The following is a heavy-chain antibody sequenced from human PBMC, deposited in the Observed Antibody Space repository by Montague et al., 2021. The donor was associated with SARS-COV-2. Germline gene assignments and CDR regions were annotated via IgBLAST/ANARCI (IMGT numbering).Heavy chain of an antibody. CDR3: ARHGKTRIAMIVVVIGYSDY. V-gene: IGHV4-39*01. D-gene: IGHD3-22*01. CDR1: GGSISSSSYY. J-gene: IGHJ4*02. Sequence: SETLSLTCTVSGGSISSSSYYWGWIRRPPGKGLEWIGSIYYSGSTYYNPSLKSRVTISVDTSKNQFSLKLSSVTAADTAVYYCARHGKTRIAMIVVVIGYSDYWGQGTLVTVSS. CDR2: IYYSGST.